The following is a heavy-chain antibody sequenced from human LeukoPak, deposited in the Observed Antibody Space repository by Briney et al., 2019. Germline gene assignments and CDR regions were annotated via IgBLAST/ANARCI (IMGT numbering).Heavy chain of an antibody. J-gene: IGHJ4*02. CDR3: ARLPRYGGYDHFDY. D-gene: IGHD5-12*01. CDR1: GGSFGGSFSGYY. V-gene: IGHV4-34*01. CDR2: INHSGST. Sequence: SETLSLTCAVYGGSFGGSFSGYYWSWIRQPPGKGLEWIGEINHSGSTNYNPSLKTRVTISVDTSENQFSLMLNSVTAADTAVYYCARLPRYGGYDHFDYWGQGILVIVSS.